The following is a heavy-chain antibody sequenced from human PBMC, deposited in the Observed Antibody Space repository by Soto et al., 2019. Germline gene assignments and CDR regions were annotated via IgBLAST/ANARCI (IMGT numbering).Heavy chain of an antibody. CDR2: IYYSGST. D-gene: IGHD1-26*01. V-gene: IGHV4-31*03. CDR3: ARDLVGATTSFDAFDI. Sequence: SETLSLTCTVSGGSISSGGYYWSWIRQHPGKGLEWIGYIYYSGSTYYNPSLKSRVTISVDTSKNQFSLKLSSVTAADTAVYYCARDLVGATTSFDAFDIWGQGTMVTVSS. CDR1: GGSISSGGYY. J-gene: IGHJ3*02.